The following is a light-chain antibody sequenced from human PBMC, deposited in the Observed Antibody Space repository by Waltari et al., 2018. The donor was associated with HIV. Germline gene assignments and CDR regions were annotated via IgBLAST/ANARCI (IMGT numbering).Light chain of an antibody. CDR3: SSYVSTKNVL. CDR1: SRDIGGYNY. Sequence: QSALTQPASLSGSPGQSITISCSGSSRDIGGYNYASWYQQPPGKAPKLIIYNVNHRPSGISDRFSGSRSGNTASLTISGLQAEDEAIYYCSSYVSTKNVLFGGGTKVTVV. J-gene: IGLJ2*01. CDR2: NVN. V-gene: IGLV2-14*03.